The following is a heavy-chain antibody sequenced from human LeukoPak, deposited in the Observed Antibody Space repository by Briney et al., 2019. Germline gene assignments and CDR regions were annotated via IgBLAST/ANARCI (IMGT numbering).Heavy chain of an antibody. CDR1: GFTFSSYA. CDR3: ARDLRYSSSWYLAYYMDV. CDR2: ISGSGGST. J-gene: IGHJ6*03. V-gene: IGHV3-23*01. D-gene: IGHD6-13*01. Sequence: GGSLRLSCAASGFTFSSYAMSWVRQAPGKGLEWVSAISGSGGSTYYADSVKGRFTISRDNSKNTLYLQMNSLRAEDTAVYYCARDLRYSSSWYLAYYMDVWGKGTTVTVSS.